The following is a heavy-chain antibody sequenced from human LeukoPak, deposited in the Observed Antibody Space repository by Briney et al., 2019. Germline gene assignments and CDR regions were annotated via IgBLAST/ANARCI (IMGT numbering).Heavy chain of an antibody. V-gene: IGHV3-23*01. CDR2: ISGSGGNT. CDR1: GFTFSNYA. D-gene: IGHD3-10*01. Sequence: GGSLRLSCAVSGFTFSNYAMTWVRQAPGKGLEWVSSISGSGGNTYYADSVKGRFTISRDNSKNTLSLQVNSVRAEDTAIYYCAKSFSYGPGSHYVSFDYWGQGALVTVSS. CDR3: AKSFSYGPGSHYVSFDY. J-gene: IGHJ4*02.